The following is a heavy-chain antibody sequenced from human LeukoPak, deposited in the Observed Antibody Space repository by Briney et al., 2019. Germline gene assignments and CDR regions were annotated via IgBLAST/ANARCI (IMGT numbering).Heavy chain of an antibody. J-gene: IGHJ4*02. CDR1: GFTFGDYA. CDR3: CSGYYERGQSDY. Sequence: GGSLRLSCTGSGFTFGDYAMNWFRQAPGKGLEWVGFIRSKTYGGATEYAASVKGRFTISRDDSKSIAYLQMNSLKTEDTAVYYCCSGYYERGQSDYWGQGTLVTVSS. V-gene: IGHV3-49*03. CDR2: IRSKTYGGAT. D-gene: IGHD3-22*01.